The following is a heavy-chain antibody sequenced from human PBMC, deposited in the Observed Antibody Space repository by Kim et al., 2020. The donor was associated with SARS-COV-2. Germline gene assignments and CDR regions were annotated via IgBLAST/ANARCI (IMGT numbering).Heavy chain of an antibody. V-gene: IGHV4-34*01. Sequence: SETLSLTCAVYGGSFSNYYWAWIRQSPGKGLEWIAEINDRGATNYKSSLRSRVTISEDTSKSQFSLTLTSVTAADTAVYYCARRPQRYDSSGYYRFDAFDIWGQGTMVTVSS. CDR3: ARRPQRYDSSGYYRFDAFDI. J-gene: IGHJ3*02. CDR1: GGSFSNYY. D-gene: IGHD3-22*01. CDR2: INDRGAT.